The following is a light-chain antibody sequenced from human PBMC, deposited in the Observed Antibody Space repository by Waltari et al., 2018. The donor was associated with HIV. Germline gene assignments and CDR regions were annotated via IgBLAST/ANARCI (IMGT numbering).Light chain of an antibody. Sequence: QSVLTQPPSVSAAPGQKVTISCSGSTSNIGDNYVSWYQQFPGTAPKLLIYDNSHRNSGIPDQFSGSKAGTSATLAITGLQTGDEADYYCGTWDTSLSAVVFGGGTKVTVL. CDR2: DNS. CDR3: GTWDTSLSAVV. V-gene: IGLV1-51*01. CDR1: TSNIGDNY. J-gene: IGLJ2*01.